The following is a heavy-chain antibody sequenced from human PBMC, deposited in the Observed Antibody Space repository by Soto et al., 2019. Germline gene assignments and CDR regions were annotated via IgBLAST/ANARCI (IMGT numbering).Heavy chain of an antibody. V-gene: IGHV3-66*01. Sequence: EVQLVESGGGLVQPGGSLRLSCAASGFTVSSNYMSWVRQAPGKGLEWVSVIYSGGSTYYADSVKGRFTISRDNSKNTLYLQMNSLRADDTAVYYCARDQFSAMAYYYYMAVWGKGTTVTVSS. CDR3: ARDQFSAMAYYYYMAV. J-gene: IGHJ6*03. CDR1: GFTVSSNY. D-gene: IGHD5-18*01. CDR2: IYSGGST.